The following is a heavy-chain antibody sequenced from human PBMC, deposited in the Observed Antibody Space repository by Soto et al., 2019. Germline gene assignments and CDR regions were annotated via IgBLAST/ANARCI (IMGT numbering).Heavy chain of an antibody. V-gene: IGHV3-23*01. CDR1: GFTFSSYP. CDR3: AKGLLTTVTTYGGGFDY. CDR2: ISSSGAST. Sequence: EVQLLESGGGLVQPGGSLRLSCAASGFTFSSYPMSWVRQAPGKGLEWVSAISSSGASTYSADSVKGRFTISRDNSQNTLYLQMNSLRAEDTAVYYCAKGLLTTVTTYGGGFDYWGQGTLVTVSS. D-gene: IGHD4-17*01. J-gene: IGHJ4*02.